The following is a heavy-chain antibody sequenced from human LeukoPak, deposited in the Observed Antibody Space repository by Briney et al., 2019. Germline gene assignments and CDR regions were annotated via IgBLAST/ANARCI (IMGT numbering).Heavy chain of an antibody. D-gene: IGHD3-22*01. CDR3: ARVSDSSGYFRGYFDY. CDR1: GYTFTSYD. V-gene: IGHV1-18*01. J-gene: IGHJ4*02. Sequence: ASVKVSCKAAGYTFTSYDINWVRQATGQGLEWMGWISAYNGNTNYAQKLQGRGTMTTDTSTSTAYMELRSLRYDDTAVYYCARVSDSSGYFRGYFDYWGQGPLVTVSS. CDR2: ISAYNGNT.